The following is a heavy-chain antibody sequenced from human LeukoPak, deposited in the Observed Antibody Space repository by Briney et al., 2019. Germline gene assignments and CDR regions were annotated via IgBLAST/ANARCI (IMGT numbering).Heavy chain of an antibody. D-gene: IGHD2-2*01. CDR1: GGSISSYY. J-gene: IGHJ3*02. Sequence: NPSETLSLTCTVSGGSISSYYWSWIRQPPGKGREWIGYIYYSGSTNYNPSLKSRVTISVDTSKNQSSLNLTSVTAADTAVYYCALGNCPTTSCYPGVAFDIWGQGTMVTVSS. CDR3: ALGNCPTTSCYPGVAFDI. CDR2: IYYSGST. V-gene: IGHV4-59*08.